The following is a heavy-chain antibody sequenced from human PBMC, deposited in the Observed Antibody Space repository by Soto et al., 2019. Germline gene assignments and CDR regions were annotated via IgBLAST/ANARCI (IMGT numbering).Heavy chain of an antibody. CDR3: ARDSNVLTGYQIDY. D-gene: IGHD3-9*01. Sequence: GGSLRLSCAASGFTFSSYAMSWVRQAPGKGLEWVSAISGSGGSTYYADSVKGRFTISRDNAKNTLYLQMNSLRAEDTAVYYCARDSNVLTGYQIDYWGQGTLVTVSS. J-gene: IGHJ4*02. CDR1: GFTFSSYA. CDR2: ISGSGGST. V-gene: IGHV3-23*01.